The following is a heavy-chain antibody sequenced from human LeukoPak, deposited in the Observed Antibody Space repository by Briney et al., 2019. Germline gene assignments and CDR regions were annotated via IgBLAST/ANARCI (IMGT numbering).Heavy chain of an antibody. V-gene: IGHV3-48*04. CDR3: ARDGAGPTLYYDYVWGSYRPLDY. D-gene: IGHD3-16*02. Sequence: GGSLRLSCAASGFTFSRFTMNWVRQAPGKGLEWVSYISGSGTTKYYADSVRGRFTISRGNAKNSLYLQMNSLRAEDTAVYYCARDGAGPTLYYDYVWGSYRPLDYWGQGTLVTVSS. CDR2: ISGSGTTK. J-gene: IGHJ4*02. CDR1: GFTFSRFT.